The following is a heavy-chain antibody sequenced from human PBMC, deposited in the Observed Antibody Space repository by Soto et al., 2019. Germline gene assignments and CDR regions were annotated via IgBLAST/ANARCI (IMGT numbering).Heavy chain of an antibody. CDR1: GFTFSSYA. CDR2: ISGSGGST. J-gene: IGHJ4*02. Sequence: EVQLLESGGGLVQPGGSLRLSCAASGFTFSSYAMSWVRQAPGTGLEWVSAISGSGGSTYYADSVKGRFTISRDNSKNTLYLQMNSLRAEDTAVDYCATPRSGYLSLYFDYWGQGTLVTVSS. V-gene: IGHV3-23*01. D-gene: IGHD3-3*01. CDR3: ATPRSGYLSLYFDY.